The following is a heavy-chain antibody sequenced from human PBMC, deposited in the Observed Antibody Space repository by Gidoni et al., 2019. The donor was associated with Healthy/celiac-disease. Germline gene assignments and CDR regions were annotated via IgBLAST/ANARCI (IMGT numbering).Heavy chain of an antibody. CDR1: GFTFSSDA. CDR3: ARGLSDAFDI. V-gene: IGHV3-30-3*01. CDR2: ISYDGSNK. J-gene: IGHJ3*02. Sequence: QVQLVESGGGVVQPGRSLRPSCAASGFTFSSDAMHWVRQAPGKGLEWVAVISYDGSNKYYADSVKGRFTISRDNSKNTLYLQMNSLRAEDTAVYYCARGLSDAFDIWGQGTMVTVSS.